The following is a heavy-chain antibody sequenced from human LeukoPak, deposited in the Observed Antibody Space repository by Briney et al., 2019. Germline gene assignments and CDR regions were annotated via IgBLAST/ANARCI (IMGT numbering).Heavy chain of an antibody. V-gene: IGHV3-33*06. CDR3: AKVDCGGDCSHFDS. Sequence: GGSLTLSRTASRFTLSTYGMHWVRPAPGKGLEGVALIWFDGSNRYYADSVKGRFTISRDNSKNTVYLQMNSLRAGDTAVYYCAKVDCGGDCSHFDSWGQGTLVTVSP. D-gene: IGHD2-21*02. J-gene: IGHJ4*02. CDR2: IWFDGSNR. CDR1: RFTLSTYG.